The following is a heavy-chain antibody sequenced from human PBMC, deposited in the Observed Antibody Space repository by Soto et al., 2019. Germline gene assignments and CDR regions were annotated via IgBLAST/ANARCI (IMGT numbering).Heavy chain of an antibody. J-gene: IGHJ5*02. Sequence: ASVKVSCKASGYTFNNHAMNWVRQAPGQRLEWMGWINAGSGDTKYSQKFQGRVTITRDTSASTVYMELSNLTSEDTAVYYCTRVVTGTEFDPWGQGTLVTVSS. CDR1: GYTFNNHA. CDR2: INAGSGDT. V-gene: IGHV1-3*01. CDR3: TRVVTGTEFDP. D-gene: IGHD1-20*01.